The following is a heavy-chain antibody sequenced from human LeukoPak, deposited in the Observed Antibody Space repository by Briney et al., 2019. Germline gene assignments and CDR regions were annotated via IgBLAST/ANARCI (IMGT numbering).Heavy chain of an antibody. CDR2: IYFSGYT. D-gene: IGHD6-25*01. CDR3: ARSERRAQKDTYYNHYYYMDV. Sequence: SETLSLTCVVSGGSISSHYWSWIRQPPGKGLEWIGYIYFSGYTNYNSSLKTRVTISVDTSNNQFSLRLSSVTAADTAVYYCARSERRAQKDTYYNHYYYMDVWGKGTTVTVSS. V-gene: IGHV4-59*11. J-gene: IGHJ6*03. CDR1: GGSISSHY.